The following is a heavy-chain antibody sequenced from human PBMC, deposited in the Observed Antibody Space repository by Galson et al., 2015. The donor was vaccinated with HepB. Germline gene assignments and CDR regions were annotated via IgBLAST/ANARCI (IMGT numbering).Heavy chain of an antibody. J-gene: IGHJ4*02. Sequence: SLGLSCAAAGFTFSDYIMHWVRQAPGEGLEWLSAICSGGSDKTYAESVKGRFTGARDNARSSLYLHNHNVRAEDRAVYFCVRGIAVAALFDYWGRGRLVTVSS. CDR2: ICSGGSDK. D-gene: IGHD6-19*01. CDR3: VRGIAVAALFDY. V-gene: IGHV3-11*06. CDR1: GFTFSDYI.